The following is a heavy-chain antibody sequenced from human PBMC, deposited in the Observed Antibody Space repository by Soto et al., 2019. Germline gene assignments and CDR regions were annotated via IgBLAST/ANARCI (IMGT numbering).Heavy chain of an antibody. J-gene: IGHJ4*02. V-gene: IGHV4-59*01. Sequence: PSETLSLTCTVSGGSISSYYWSWIRQPPGKGLEWIGYIYYSGSTNYNPSLKSRVTISVDTSKNQFSLKLSSVTAADTAVYYRARGGYYDSSGYYSDYWGQGILVTVSS. D-gene: IGHD3-22*01. CDR3: ARGGYYDSSGYYSDY. CDR2: IYYSGST. CDR1: GGSISSYY.